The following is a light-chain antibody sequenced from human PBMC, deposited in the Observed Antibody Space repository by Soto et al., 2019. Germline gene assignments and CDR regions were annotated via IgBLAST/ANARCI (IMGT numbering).Light chain of an antibody. J-gene: IGKJ1*01. CDR2: KAS. Sequence: DIQMTQSPSTLSASVGDRVTITCRXXQSISVXLAWYQQKAGKAPNLLIYKASRLESGVPTRFSGSGSETEFSLTISGLQPGDYATYYCQQYNTYAQAFGQGTKV. V-gene: IGKV1-5*03. CDR3: QQYNTYAQA. CDR1: QSISVX.